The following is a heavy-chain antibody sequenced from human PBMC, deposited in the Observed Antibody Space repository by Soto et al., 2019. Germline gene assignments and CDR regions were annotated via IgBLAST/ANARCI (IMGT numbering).Heavy chain of an antibody. CDR1: GYTFTSYG. D-gene: IGHD3-16*02. CDR3: ARDAGVSGEVSY. CDR2: ISAYNGNT. Sequence: QVQLVQSGAEVKKPGASVKVSCKASGYTFTSYGISWVRQAPGQGLEWMGWISAYNGNTTYAQKLQGRVTMTTDTSTSAANMELRSLRSDDTAVYYCARDAGVSGEVSYWGQGTLVTVSS. J-gene: IGHJ4*02. V-gene: IGHV1-18*01.